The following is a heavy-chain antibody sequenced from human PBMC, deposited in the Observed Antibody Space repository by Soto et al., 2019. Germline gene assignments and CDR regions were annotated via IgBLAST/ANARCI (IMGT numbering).Heavy chain of an antibody. J-gene: IGHJ6*02. Sequence: GASVKVSCKASGYTFTSYYMHWVRQAPGQGLEWMGIINPSSGSTSYAQKFQGRVTMTRDTSTSTVYMELSSLRSDDTAVYYCARDSARATYYYYYYGMDVWGQGTTVTVSS. CDR1: GYTFTSYY. V-gene: IGHV1-46*01. CDR3: ARDSARATYYYYYYGMDV. D-gene: IGHD6-6*01. CDR2: INPSSGST.